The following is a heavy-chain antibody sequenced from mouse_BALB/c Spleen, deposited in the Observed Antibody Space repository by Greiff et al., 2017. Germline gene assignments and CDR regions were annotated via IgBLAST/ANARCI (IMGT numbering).Heavy chain of an antibody. Sequence: VQLQQSGAELVRPGASVTLSCKASGYTFTDYEMHWVKQTPVHGLEWIGAIDPETGGTAYNQKFKGKATLTADKSSSTAYMELRSLTSEDSAVYYCTSWDGFAYWGQGTLVTVSA. D-gene: IGHD4-1*01. CDR2: IDPETGGT. V-gene: IGHV1-15*01. J-gene: IGHJ3*01. CDR3: TSWDGFAY. CDR1: GYTFTDYE.